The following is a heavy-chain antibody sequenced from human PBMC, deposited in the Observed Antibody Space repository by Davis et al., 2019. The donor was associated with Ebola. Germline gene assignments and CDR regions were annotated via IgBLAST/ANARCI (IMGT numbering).Heavy chain of an antibody. J-gene: IGHJ4*02. V-gene: IGHV3-23*01. Sequence: GESLKISCAASGFSFTTYGMNWVRQAPGKGLEWVSDLRGTGTAYYADSVKGRFTISRDNSKNMLYLQMNSLRAEDTAVYYCAKRIVGVAFDDWGQGTLVTVSS. CDR1: GFSFTTYG. CDR3: AKRIVGVAFDD. CDR2: LRGTGTA. D-gene: IGHD1-26*01.